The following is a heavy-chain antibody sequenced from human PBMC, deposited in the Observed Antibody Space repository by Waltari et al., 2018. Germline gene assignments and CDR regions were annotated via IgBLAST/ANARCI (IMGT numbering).Heavy chain of an antibody. CDR3: TGAFLGY. D-gene: IGHD3-16*01. V-gene: IGHV3-15*01. J-gene: IGHJ4*02. CDR1: GFTFSNAW. CDR2: IQSETDGGST. Sequence: EVQLVESGGGLLKPGGSLRLSCAASGFTFSNAWMSWARQAPGKGLEWVAHIQSETDGGSTHYAAPVQDRFTISRDDSKDTVYLQMNNLRTEDTGVYYCTGAFLGYWGQGTLVTVSS.